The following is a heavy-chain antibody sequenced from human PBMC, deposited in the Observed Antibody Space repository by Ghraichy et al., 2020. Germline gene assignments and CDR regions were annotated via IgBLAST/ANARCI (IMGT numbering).Heavy chain of an antibody. CDR2: INPNSGGT. J-gene: IGHJ4*02. D-gene: IGHD4-23*01. CDR3: ARESEEDYGGNSGEGVDY. CDR1: GYTFTGYY. V-gene: IGHV1-2*02. Sequence: ASVKVSGKASGYTFTGYYMHWVRQAPGQGLEWMGWINPNSGGTNYAQKFQGRVTMTRDTSISTAYMELSRLRSDDTAVYYCARESEEDYGGNSGEGVDYWGQGTLVTVSS.